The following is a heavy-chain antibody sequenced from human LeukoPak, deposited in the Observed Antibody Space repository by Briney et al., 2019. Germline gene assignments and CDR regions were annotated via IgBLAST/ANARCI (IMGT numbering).Heavy chain of an antibody. CDR3: ASGNVPTAEVDLAYDYYYGMDV. Sequence: ASVKVSCKASGGTFSSYAISWVRQAPGQGLEWMGGTIPIFGTANYAQKFQGRVTITADESTSTAYMELSSLRSEDTAVYYCASGNVPTAEVDLAYDYYYGMDVWGQGTTVTVSS. D-gene: IGHD3-22*01. J-gene: IGHJ6*02. CDR1: GGTFSSYA. V-gene: IGHV1-69*13. CDR2: TIPIFGTA.